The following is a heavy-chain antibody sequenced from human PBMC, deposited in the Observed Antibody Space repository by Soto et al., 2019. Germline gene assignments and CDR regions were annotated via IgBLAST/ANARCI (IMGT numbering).Heavy chain of an antibody. V-gene: IGHV1-3*05. CDR1: RYTFTTYA. J-gene: IGHJ5*02. CDR2: IVTGNGDT. CDR3: ARDGATVGTPRNWFDP. Sequence: QVQLVQSGAEEKTPGASVKISCKTSRYTFTTYAVHWVRQAPGQWLEWMGWIVTGNGDTRYSEKFRGRVFITRDTSATTAYMEMTSLTSEDTAVYYCARDGATVGTPRNWFDPWGQGTLVTVSS. D-gene: IGHD2-15*01.